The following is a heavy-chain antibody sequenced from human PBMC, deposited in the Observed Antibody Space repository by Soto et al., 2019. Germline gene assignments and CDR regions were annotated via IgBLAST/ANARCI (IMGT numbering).Heavy chain of an antibody. CDR2: IWYDGSNK. V-gene: IGHV3-33*01. J-gene: IGHJ4*02. Sequence: QVQLVESGGGVVQPGRSLRLSCAASGFTFSSYGMHWVRQAPGKGLEWVAVIWYDGSNKYYADSVKGRFTISRDNSKNTLYLQMNSLRAEDTAVYYCAREGRGASYYFDYWGQGTLVTVSS. CDR3: AREGRGASYYFDY. CDR1: GFTFSSYG. D-gene: IGHD3-16*01.